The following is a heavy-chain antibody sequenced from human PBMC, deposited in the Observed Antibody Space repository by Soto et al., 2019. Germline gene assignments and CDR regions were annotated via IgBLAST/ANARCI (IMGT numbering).Heavy chain of an antibody. V-gene: IGHV4-31*03. CDR2: MYHSGST. J-gene: IGHJ4*02. Sequence: SETLSLTCTVSGGSISSGGYYWSWIRQHPGKGLEWIGYMYHSGSTYYNPSLKSRVTISIDTSKNQLSLKLSSVTAADTAVYYCARRYGYYFDYWGQGTLVTVSS. CDR1: GGSISSGGYY. D-gene: IGHD3-9*01. CDR3: ARRYGYYFDY.